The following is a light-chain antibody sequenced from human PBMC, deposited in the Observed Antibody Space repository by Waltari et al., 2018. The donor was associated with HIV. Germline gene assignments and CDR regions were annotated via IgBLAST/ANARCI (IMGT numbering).Light chain of an antibody. CDR1: QSVLSSSNNKNY. CDR3: QQYYNIPHT. V-gene: IGKV4-1*01. CDR2: WAS. J-gene: IGKJ2*01. Sequence: DIVMTQSPDSLAVSLGVRATINCKSSQSVLSSSNNKNYLAWYQQQPGQPPKLLIYWASTRESGVPDRFSGSGSGTDFTLTISSLQAEDVAVYYCQQYYNIPHTFGQGTKLEIK.